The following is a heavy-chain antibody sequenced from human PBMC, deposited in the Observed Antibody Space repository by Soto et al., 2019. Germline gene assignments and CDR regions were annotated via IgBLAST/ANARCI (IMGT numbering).Heavy chain of an antibody. J-gene: IGHJ5*02. CDR1: GGSFSGYY. D-gene: IGHD3-3*01. CDR3: ARGSITIFGVVIGTSNWFDP. Sequence: SETLSLTCAVYGGSFSGYYWSWIRQPPGKGLEWIGEINHSGSTNYNPSLKSRVTISVDTSKNQFSLKLSSVTAADTAVYYCARGSITIFGVVIGTSNWFDPWGQGTLVTVS. V-gene: IGHV4-34*01. CDR2: INHSGST.